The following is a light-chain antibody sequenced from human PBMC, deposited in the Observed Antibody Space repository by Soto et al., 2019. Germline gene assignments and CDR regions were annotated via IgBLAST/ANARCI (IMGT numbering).Light chain of an antibody. CDR2: DAS. CDR3: QHYNAYPVT. J-gene: IGKJ4*01. V-gene: IGKV1-5*01. Sequence: DIQMTQSPSTLSAFAGDRVTVTCRASQSISGQLAWYQQRPGKAPKLLISDASNLNAGAPSRFSGSGSGTEFTLTISSLQPGDIATYYCQHYNAYPVTFGGGTKVDIK. CDR1: QSISGQ.